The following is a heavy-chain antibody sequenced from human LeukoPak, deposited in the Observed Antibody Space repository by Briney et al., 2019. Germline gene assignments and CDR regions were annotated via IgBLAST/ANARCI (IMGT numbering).Heavy chain of an antibody. Sequence: PSETLSLTCTVSGGSISSGDYYWSWIRQPPGKGLEWIGYIYYSGSTYYNPSLKSRVTISVDTSKNQFSLKLSSVTAADTAVYYCATYQLPVNWFDPWGQGTLVTVSS. J-gene: IGHJ5*02. CDR1: GGSISSGDYY. CDR3: ATYQLPVNWFDP. D-gene: IGHD2-2*01. CDR2: IYYSGST. V-gene: IGHV4-30-4*08.